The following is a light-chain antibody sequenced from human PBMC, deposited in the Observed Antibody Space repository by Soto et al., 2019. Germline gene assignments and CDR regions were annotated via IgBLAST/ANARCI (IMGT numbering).Light chain of an antibody. CDR3: QSCDSSGRYPYM. CDR2: KDN. V-gene: IGLV3-25*02. CDR1: ALPKQY. J-gene: IGLJ1*01. Sequence: SYELTQPPSVTVSPGQTDRITCSGDALPKQYAYWYQQKPGQAPVVVIYKDNERPSGIPERFSGSTSGTTVTLTISAVQAQDEDDYVCQSCDSSGRYPYMFGSGTKV.